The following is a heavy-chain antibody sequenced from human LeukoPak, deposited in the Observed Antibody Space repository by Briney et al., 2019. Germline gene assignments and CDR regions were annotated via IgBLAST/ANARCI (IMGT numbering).Heavy chain of an antibody. CDR2: ISGSGGST. D-gene: IGHD4-17*01. V-gene: IGHV3-23*01. J-gene: IGHJ3*02. CDR3: ASHYGDYPDAFDI. CDR1: GFTFSSYA. Sequence: PGGSLRLSCAASGFTFSSYAMSWVRQAPGKGLEWVSAISGSGGSTYYADSVKGRFTISRDNSENTLYLQMNSLRAEDTAVYYCASHYGDYPDAFDIWGQGTMVTVSS.